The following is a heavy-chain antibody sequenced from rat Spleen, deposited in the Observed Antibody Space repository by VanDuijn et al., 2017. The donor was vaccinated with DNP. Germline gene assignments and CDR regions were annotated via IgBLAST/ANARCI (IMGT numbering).Heavy chain of an antibody. D-gene: IGHD1-4*01. CDR1: GFSFRNYY. Sequence: EVQLVESGGGLVQPGRSLKLSCAASGFSFRNYYMAWVRQAPERGLEWVAIISHSDDVTYYPDSVKGRFTISRNNAENSLYLQMNSLRSEETATYYCARQGDGYNWGYAMDAWGQGTSVTVSS. CDR2: ISHSDDVT. CDR3: ARQGDGYNWGYAMDA. V-gene: IGHV5S11*01. J-gene: IGHJ4*01.